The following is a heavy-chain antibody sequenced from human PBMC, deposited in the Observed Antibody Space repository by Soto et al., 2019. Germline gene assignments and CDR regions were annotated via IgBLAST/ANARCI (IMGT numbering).Heavy chain of an antibody. CDR3: AKEGSSSHFPGDEYFQH. CDR1: GFTFDDYA. J-gene: IGHJ1*01. Sequence: PGGSLRLSCAASGFTFDDYAMHWVRQAPGKGLEWVSGISWNSGSIGYADSVKGRFTISRDNAKNSLYLQMNSLRAEDTALYYCAKEGSSSHFPGDEYFQHWGQGTLVTVSS. CDR2: ISWNSGSI. V-gene: IGHV3-9*01. D-gene: IGHD6-6*01.